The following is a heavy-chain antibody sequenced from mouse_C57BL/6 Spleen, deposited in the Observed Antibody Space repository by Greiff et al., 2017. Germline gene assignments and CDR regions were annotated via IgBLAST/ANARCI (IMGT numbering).Heavy chain of an antibody. V-gene: IGHV14-4*01. Sequence: VQLQQSGAELVRPGASVKLSCTASGFNIKDDYMHWVKQRPEQGLEWIGWIDPENGDTEYASKFQGKATITADTSSNTAYLQLSSLTSEDTAVYYCTRSQAGDYYAMDYWGQGTSVTVSS. CDR1: GFNIKDDY. CDR3: TRSQAGDYYAMDY. CDR2: IDPENGDT. D-gene: IGHD3-2*02. J-gene: IGHJ4*01.